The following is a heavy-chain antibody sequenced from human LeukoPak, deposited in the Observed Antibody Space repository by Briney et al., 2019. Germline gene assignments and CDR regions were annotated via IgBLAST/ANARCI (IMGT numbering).Heavy chain of an antibody. V-gene: IGHV1-3*03. Sequence: GASVKVSCKASGYTFTGYYMHWVRQAPGQRPEWMGWINAGNGYTKYSQEFQGRVTFTRDTSASTAYMELSSLRSEDMAVYYCARAHLPRYYYDSSGYSRTSYYYHMDVWGKGTTVTVSS. D-gene: IGHD3-22*01. CDR3: ARAHLPRYYYDSSGYSRTSYYYHMDV. CDR2: INAGNGYT. CDR1: GYTFTGYY. J-gene: IGHJ6*03.